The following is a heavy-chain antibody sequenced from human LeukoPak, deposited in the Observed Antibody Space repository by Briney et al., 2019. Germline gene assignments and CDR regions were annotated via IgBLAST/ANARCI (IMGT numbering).Heavy chain of an antibody. Sequence: LRLSCAASGFTVSSNYMSWVRQAPGKGLEWIGYIYYSGSTYYNPSLKSRVTISVDTSTNQFSLKLSSVTAADTAVYYCARDRGDFWSGYSFDSWGQGTLVTVSS. J-gene: IGHJ4*02. CDR3: ARDRGDFWSGYSFDS. CDR1: GFTVSSNY. D-gene: IGHD3-3*01. CDR2: IYYSGST. V-gene: IGHV4-30-4*08.